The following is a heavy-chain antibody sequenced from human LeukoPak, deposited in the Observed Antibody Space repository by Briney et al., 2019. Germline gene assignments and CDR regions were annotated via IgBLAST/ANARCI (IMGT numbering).Heavy chain of an antibody. CDR1: GDSFSYFY. Sequence: SETLSLTCTVSGDSFSYFYWSWIRQPPGKGLEWIGYIYNSGSTSYNPSLRSRVTIDTSKNQFSLKLSSVTAADTAIYYCARGVVAAAGRTFDFWGQGTLVTVSS. CDR3: ARGVVAAAGRTFDF. CDR2: IYNSGST. J-gene: IGHJ4*02. V-gene: IGHV4-59*01. D-gene: IGHD6-13*01.